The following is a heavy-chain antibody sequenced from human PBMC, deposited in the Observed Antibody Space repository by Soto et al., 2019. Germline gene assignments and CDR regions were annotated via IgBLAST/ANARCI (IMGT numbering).Heavy chain of an antibody. CDR3: ARGLSGYYGFVY. J-gene: IGHJ4*02. V-gene: IGHV3-74*01. CDR2: IKGDETNT. CDR1: GFTFSSYW. Sequence: EVQLVESGGGLVQFGGSLRLSCAASGFTFSSYWMHWVRQVPGKGLVWVSRIKGDETNTGYADSVKGRFTISRDNVRDTPSLQMHSLRAEHTAVNYRARGLSGYYGFVYWCQGTLVTVSS. D-gene: IGHD5-12*01.